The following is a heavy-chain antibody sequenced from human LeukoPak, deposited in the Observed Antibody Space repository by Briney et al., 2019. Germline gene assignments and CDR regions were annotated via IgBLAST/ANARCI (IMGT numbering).Heavy chain of an antibody. Sequence: PGGSLRLSCAASEFDFIIYGMHWVRQAPGKGLGWVTFIRGDGSDKYYADSVKGRFTISRDNSKNTLYLQMNSLRPEDTAVYYCARGLISSWYTLDFWGQGTLVTVSS. CDR2: IRGDGSDK. CDR1: EFDFIIYG. D-gene: IGHD6-13*01. J-gene: IGHJ4*02. V-gene: IGHV3-30*02. CDR3: ARGLISSWYTLDF.